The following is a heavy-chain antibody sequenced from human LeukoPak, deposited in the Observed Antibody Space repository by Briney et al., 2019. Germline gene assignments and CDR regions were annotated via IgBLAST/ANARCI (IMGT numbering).Heavy chain of an antibody. Sequence: GESLKISCNASGYSITSYWIGWVRQMPANGLEWMGIIYPGDSDTRYSPSFQGQVTISADKSISTDYLQWSSLEASDTAMYYCARGDVDTAMVNYDYWGQGTLVTVSS. J-gene: IGHJ4*02. CDR3: ARGDVDTAMVNYDY. CDR2: IYPGDSDT. CDR1: GYSITSYW. V-gene: IGHV5-51*01. D-gene: IGHD5-18*01.